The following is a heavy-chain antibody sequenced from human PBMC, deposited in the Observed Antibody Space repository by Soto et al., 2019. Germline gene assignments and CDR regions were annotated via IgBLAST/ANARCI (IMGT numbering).Heavy chain of an antibody. Sequence: GGSLRLSCAASGFTFSSYAMNWVRQAPGKGLEWVSYISSSSSTIYYADSVKGRFTISRDNAKNSLYLQMNSLRSEDTAVYYCARDSDKAKYGMDVWGQGTTVTVSS. V-gene: IGHV3-48*01. CDR1: GFTFSSYA. CDR3: ARDSDKAKYGMDV. D-gene: IGHD2-15*01. CDR2: ISSSSSTI. J-gene: IGHJ6*02.